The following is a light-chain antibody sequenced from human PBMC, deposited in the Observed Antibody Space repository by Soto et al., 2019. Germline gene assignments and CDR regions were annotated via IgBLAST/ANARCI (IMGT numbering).Light chain of an antibody. Sequence: EIVLTQSPGTLSLSPGERATLSCRASQSVSNNYLAWYQQKPGQAPRLLIYGASSRATGIPDRFSGSGSGTDFTLTISRLEPEDFVVYYCQQYDSSSYTFGQGTKLEIK. CDR3: QQYDSSSYT. CDR2: GAS. CDR1: QSVSNNY. J-gene: IGKJ2*01. V-gene: IGKV3-20*01.